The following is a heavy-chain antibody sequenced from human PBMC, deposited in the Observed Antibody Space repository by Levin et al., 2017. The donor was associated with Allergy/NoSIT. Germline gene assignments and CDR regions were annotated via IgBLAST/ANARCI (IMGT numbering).Heavy chain of an antibody. CDR2: INIDGSST. V-gene: IGHV3-74*01. Sequence: GESLKISCATSGFTFSTYWMNWVRQAPGKGLVWVSTINIDGSSTSYADSVKGRFTISRDNAKNTLYLQMNSLRAEDTAVYYCTTLALAGSFDYWGQGTLVTVSS. D-gene: IGHD6-19*01. CDR1: GFTFSTYW. J-gene: IGHJ4*02. CDR3: TTLALAGSFDY.